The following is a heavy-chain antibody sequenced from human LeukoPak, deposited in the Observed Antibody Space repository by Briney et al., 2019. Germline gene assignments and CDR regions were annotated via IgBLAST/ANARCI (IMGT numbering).Heavy chain of an antibody. J-gene: IGHJ4*02. CDR3: AKSESSVTTFFDY. V-gene: IGHV3-23*01. CDR2: VSGSGGSS. Sequence: GGSLRLSCAASGLTFRTHWMNWVRQAPGRGLEWLSSVSGSGGSSYFADSVKGRFTFSRDNSKNTLYLQINSLRADDTAIYYCAKSESSVTTFFDYWGQGTLVTVSS. CDR1: GLTFRTHW. D-gene: IGHD4-17*01.